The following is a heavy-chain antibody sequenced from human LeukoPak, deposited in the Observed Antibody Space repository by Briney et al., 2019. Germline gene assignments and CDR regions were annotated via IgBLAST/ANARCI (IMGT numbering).Heavy chain of an antibody. J-gene: IGHJ5*02. V-gene: IGHV1-8*01. Sequence: ASVKVSCKASGYTFTNYDINWVRQATGQGLEWMGWVNPDSGNTGYAQKFQGRVTMTRNTSIGTAYMELSSLRSEDTAMYYCERADYDFVWGSYRLPDPWGQGTLVTVSS. D-gene: IGHD3-16*02. CDR2: VNPDSGNT. CDR3: ERADYDFVWGSYRLPDP. CDR1: GYTFTNYD.